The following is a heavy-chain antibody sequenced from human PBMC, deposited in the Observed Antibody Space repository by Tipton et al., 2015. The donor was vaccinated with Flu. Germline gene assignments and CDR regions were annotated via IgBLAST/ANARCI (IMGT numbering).Heavy chain of an antibody. V-gene: IGHV1-2*02. CDR2: INANDNGT. CDR1: GYTFTAHY. J-gene: IGHJ3*01. CDR3: ARGGPDYNGAFDV. D-gene: IGHD4-11*01. Sequence: QLVQSGAELKSPGASVKVSCKTSGYTFTAHYIHWVRQAPGQGLEWMGWINANDNGTRYPQKFQGRVTMTRDTSISTVYMELKRLTSEDTAVYYCARGGPDYNGAFDVWCLGTVVTVSS.